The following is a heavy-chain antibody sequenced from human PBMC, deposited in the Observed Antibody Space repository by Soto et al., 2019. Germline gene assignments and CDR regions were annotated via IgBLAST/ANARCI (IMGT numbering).Heavy chain of an antibody. J-gene: IGHJ4*01. V-gene: IGHV3-15*05. D-gene: IGHD3-10*01. CDR1: GFTFSSYW. CDR3: VAPWLF. CDR2: IKNEGEGGTT. Sequence: LGGSLRLSCAASGFTFSSYWMSWVRQAPGKGLEWIGRIKNEGEGGTTDYAAVVKGRFIISRDDSKNTLYLQMNSLTAADSAVYYCVAPWLFWAHRNLVTVSS.